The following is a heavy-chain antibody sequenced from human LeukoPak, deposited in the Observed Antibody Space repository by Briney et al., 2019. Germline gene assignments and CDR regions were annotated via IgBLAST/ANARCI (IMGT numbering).Heavy chain of an antibody. V-gene: IGHV3-23*01. Sequence: GGSLRLSCAASGFTFSSYAMTWVRQAPGKGLEWVSVISGSGDSTYSADSVKGRFTISRDNSKNTLFLQMHSLRAEDTAVYYCAKSSGTDYWGQGTLVTVSS. CDR3: AKSSGTDY. J-gene: IGHJ4*02. CDR2: ISGSGDST. CDR1: GFTFSSYA. D-gene: IGHD3-10*01.